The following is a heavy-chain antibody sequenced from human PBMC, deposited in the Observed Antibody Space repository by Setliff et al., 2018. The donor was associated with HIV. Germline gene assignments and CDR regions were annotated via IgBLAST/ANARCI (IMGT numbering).Heavy chain of an antibody. CDR2: ISPDDSDS. Sequence: PGESLKISCKGSGYSFTSYWIGWVRQMPGKGLEWMGIISPDDSDSRYSPSFQGQVTISADKSTSTAYLQWSSLKASDTAMYYCARAGRGGGSYWTFDYWGQGTLVTVS. D-gene: IGHD1-26*01. V-gene: IGHV5-51*01. CDR3: ARAGRGGGSYWTFDY. CDR1: GYSFTSYW. J-gene: IGHJ4*02.